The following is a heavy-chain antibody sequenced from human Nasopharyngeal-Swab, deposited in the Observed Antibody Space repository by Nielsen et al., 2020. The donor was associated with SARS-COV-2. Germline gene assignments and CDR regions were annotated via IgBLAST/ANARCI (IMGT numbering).Heavy chain of an antibody. V-gene: IGHV1-3*01. J-gene: IGHJ4*02. Sequence: ASVKVSCKASGYTFTSFAMHWVRQAPGQRLEWMGWINGGNGNTKYSQKFQGRVTFTRDTSAGTAYMELSSLRSEDTAVYYCASVDMGDYWGQGTLVTVSS. CDR1: GYTFTSFA. CDR3: ASVDMGDY. D-gene: IGHD5-12*01. CDR2: INGGNGNT.